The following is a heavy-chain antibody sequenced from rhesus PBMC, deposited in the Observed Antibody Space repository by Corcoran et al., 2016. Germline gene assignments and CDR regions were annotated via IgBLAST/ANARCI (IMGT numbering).Heavy chain of an antibody. J-gene: IGHJ4*01. CDR2: IYGNSATT. D-gene: IGHD6-43*01. CDR1: GGSISDYYY. V-gene: IGHV4S9*01. Sequence: QVQLQESGPGLVKPSETLSLTCAVSGGSISDYYYWNWIRQPPGKGLEWIGNIYGNSATTYYNPPLKSRVTLSKDPSKNQFVLKLSSVTAADTAVYYCARDYSSSHPDCWGQGVLVTVSS. CDR3: ARDYSSSHPDC.